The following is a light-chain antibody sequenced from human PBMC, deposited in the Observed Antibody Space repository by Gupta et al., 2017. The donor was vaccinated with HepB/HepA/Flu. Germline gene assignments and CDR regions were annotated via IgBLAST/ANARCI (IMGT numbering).Light chain of an antibody. V-gene: IGKV3-20*01. Sequence: EIVLTQSPGTLSLSPGERATLSCRASQSVSSTYFAWYQQIPVQAPRPLIYGASNRATGIPDRCGSSGSGTDFTLTISRLEPEDWAVYYCQQHEYSRTLTFGQGTKVEIK. J-gene: IGKJ1*01. CDR1: QSVSSTY. CDR3: QQHEYSRTLT. CDR2: GAS.